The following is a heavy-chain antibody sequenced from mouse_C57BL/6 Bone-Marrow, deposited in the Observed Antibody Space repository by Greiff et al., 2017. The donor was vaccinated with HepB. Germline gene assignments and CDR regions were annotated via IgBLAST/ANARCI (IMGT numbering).Heavy chain of an antibody. D-gene: IGHD1-1*01. Sequence: VQLQESGAELARPAASVKMSCKASGYTFTTYTMHWVKQRHGQGLEWIGYINPISGYTKYNQKFKDKATLTADKSSSTAYMQLSSLTSEDSAVYYCARGYYGSSKLNDYWGQGTTLTVSS. CDR2: INPISGYT. J-gene: IGHJ2*01. V-gene: IGHV1-4*01. CDR1: GYTFTTYT. CDR3: ARGYYGSSKLNDY.